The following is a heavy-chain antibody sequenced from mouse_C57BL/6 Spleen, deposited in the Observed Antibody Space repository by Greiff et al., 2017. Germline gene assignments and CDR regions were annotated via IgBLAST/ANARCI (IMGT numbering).Heavy chain of an antibody. V-gene: IGHV1-55*01. J-gene: IGHJ1*03. D-gene: IGHD1-1*01. Sequence: QVQLQQPGAELVKPGASVKMSCKASGYTFTSYWITWVKQRPGQGLEWIGDIYPGSGNTNYNEKCKSKATLTVDTSSSTAYMQLISLTSEDSAVYYCARKLDYGSGYGYFDVWGTGTTLTVSS. CDR3: ARKLDYGSGYGYFDV. CDR2: IYPGSGNT. CDR1: GYTFTSYW.